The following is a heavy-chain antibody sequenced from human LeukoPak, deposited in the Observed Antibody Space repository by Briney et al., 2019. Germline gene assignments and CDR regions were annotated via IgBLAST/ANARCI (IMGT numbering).Heavy chain of an antibody. D-gene: IGHD2-21*01. CDR2: IYSRGDT. J-gene: IGHJ4*02. V-gene: IGHV3-53*01. CDR3: ARASNSFPTYFDY. CDR1: GFTVSDNY. Sequence: GGSLRLSCAASGFTVSDNYMMWVRQAPGGGLEWVSLIYSRGDTFYADSVRGRFTISRDSSKNTLYLQMRSLRAEDTAVYYCARASNSFPTYFDYWGQGTLVTVSS.